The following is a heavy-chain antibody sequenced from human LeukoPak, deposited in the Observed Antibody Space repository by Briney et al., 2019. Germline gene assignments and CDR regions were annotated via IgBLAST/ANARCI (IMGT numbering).Heavy chain of an antibody. V-gene: IGHV3-15*01. CDR1: GITFSNVC. J-gene: IGHJ4*02. Sequence: GGSLRLSCVGSGITFSNVCMSWVRQAPGKGLEWVGRIKSKRDGGTTDYAAPVKGRFTVSRDDSKNTLYLQMNSLKTEDTAIYYCTTQTTVITGYWGQGTLVTVSP. CDR3: TTQTTVITGY. CDR2: IKSKRDGGTT. D-gene: IGHD4-17*01.